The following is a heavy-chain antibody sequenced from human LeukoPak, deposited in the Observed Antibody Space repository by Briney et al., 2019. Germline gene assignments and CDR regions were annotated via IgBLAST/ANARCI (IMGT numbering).Heavy chain of an antibody. D-gene: IGHD6-19*01. CDR1: GGSLSSSSYY. CDR3: ASTQYSSGWYTFDY. V-gene: IGHV4-61*01. CDR2: IYYSGST. J-gene: IGHJ4*02. Sequence: PSETLSLTCTVSGGSLSSSSYYWGWIRQPPGKGLEWIGYIYYSGSTNYNPSLKSRVTISVDTSKNQFSLKLSSVTAADTAVYYCASTQYSSGWYTFDYWGQGTLVTVSS.